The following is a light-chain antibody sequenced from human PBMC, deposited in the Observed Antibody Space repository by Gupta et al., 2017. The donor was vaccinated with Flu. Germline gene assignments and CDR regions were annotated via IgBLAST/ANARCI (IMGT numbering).Light chain of an antibody. CDR2: LVS. V-gene: IGKV2-30*01. CDR3: MQGAHWPWA. Sequence: DVVMTQSPLSLPVALGQPAPISCRSSQSLVYSDGNTVLTWFQQRPGQYPRRLISLVSHRDSGVPDRFSGSGSGTDFTIKISRVEAEDVGVYFCMQGAHWPWAFGQGTKVEIK. CDR1: QSLVYSDGNTV. J-gene: IGKJ1*01.